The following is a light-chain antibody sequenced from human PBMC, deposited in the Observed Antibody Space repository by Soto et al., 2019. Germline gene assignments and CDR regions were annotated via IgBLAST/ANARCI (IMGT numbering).Light chain of an antibody. CDR3: QQYGRPPYT. J-gene: IGKJ2*01. CDR2: GAS. CDR1: QSVSGSY. Sequence: EIVLTQSPGTLSLSPGESATLSCRASQSVSGSYLAWYQQKPGQAPRLLIFGASTRATGIPDRFSGSGSGTDFTLNISRLEPEDVAVYYCQQYGRPPYTFGQGTKLEIK. V-gene: IGKV3-20*01.